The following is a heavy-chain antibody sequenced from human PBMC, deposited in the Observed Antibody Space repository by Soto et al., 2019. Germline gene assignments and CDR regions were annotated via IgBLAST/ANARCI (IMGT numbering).Heavy chain of an antibody. D-gene: IGHD2-2*01. CDR1: GGSISSGGYY. Sequence: SETLSLTCTVSGGSISSGGYYWSWIRQHPGKGLEWIGYIYYSGSTYYNPSLKSRVTISVDTSKNQFSLKLSSVTAADTAVYYCARAPDKYCSSTSCSNWFDPWGQGTLVTVS. CDR2: IYYSGST. J-gene: IGHJ5*02. CDR3: ARAPDKYCSSTSCSNWFDP. V-gene: IGHV4-31*03.